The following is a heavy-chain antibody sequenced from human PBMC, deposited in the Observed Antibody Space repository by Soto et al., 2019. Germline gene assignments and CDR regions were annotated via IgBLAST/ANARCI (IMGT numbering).Heavy chain of an antibody. CDR2: INSDGSST. D-gene: IGHD5-18*01. V-gene: IGHV3-74*01. J-gene: IGHJ5*02. CDR3: AKYSYGYSGNWFDP. Sequence: GGSLRLSCAASGFTFSSYWMHWVRQAPGKGLVWVSRINSDGSSTSYADSMKGRFTISRDNAKNTLYLQMNSLRAEDTAVYYCAKYSYGYSGNWFDPWGQGTLVAVSS. CDR1: GFTFSSYW.